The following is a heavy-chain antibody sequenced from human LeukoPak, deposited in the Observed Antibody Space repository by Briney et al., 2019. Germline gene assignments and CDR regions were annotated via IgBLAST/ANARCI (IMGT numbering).Heavy chain of an antibody. CDR1: GGSISSGGYY. J-gene: IGHJ4*02. D-gene: IGHD6-13*01. CDR3: ARATTQQLVFDY. Sequence: SETLSLTCTVSGGSISSGGYYWSWIRQHPGKGLEWIGYIYYSGSTYYNPSLKSRVTISVDTSKNQFSLKLSSVTAADTAVYYCARATTQQLVFDYWGQGTLVTVPS. CDR2: IYYSGST. V-gene: IGHV4-31*03.